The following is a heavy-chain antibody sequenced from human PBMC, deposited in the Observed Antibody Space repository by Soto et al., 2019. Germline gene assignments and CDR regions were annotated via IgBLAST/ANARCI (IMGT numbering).Heavy chain of an antibody. CDR2: FDPEDGET. Sequence: ASVKVSCTVSGYSLIALSMHWVRQAPGKVLEWMGRFDPEDGETVYAQKFQGRTTMTEATSTDTANRELSSLRSEDTAVYYCATAGIVVTSQPQWGYWGHGTLVTVSS. V-gene: IGHV1-24*01. J-gene: IGHJ4*01. D-gene: IGHD3-22*01. CDR1: GYSLIALS. CDR3: ATAGIVVTSQPQWGY.